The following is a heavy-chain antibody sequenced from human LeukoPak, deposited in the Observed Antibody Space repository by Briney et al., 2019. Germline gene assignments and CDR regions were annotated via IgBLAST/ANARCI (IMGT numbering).Heavy chain of an antibody. CDR1: GFTFSSYS. D-gene: IGHD2-2*01. J-gene: IGHJ4*02. CDR2: ISQSSDRV. CDR3: ARDLLNDEGSSYFFDQ. Sequence: GGSLRLSCAASGFTFSSYSMNWVRQAPGKGLEWVSYISQSSDRVYHADSVKGRFTISRDNAKNSLYLQMDSLRVEDTAVYYCARDLLNDEGSSYFFDQWGQGTLVTVAS. V-gene: IGHV3-48*04.